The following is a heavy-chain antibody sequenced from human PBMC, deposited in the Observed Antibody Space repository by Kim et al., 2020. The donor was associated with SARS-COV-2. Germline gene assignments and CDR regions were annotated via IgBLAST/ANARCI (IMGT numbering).Heavy chain of an antibody. D-gene: IGHD5-12*01. V-gene: IGHV4-59*01. CDR3: ARGVPYDRFDY. CDR2: IYYSGST. Sequence: SETLSLTCTVSGGSISSYYWSWIRQPPGKGLEWIGYIYYSGSTNYNPSLKSRVTISVDTSKNQFSLKLSSVTAADTAVYYCARGVPYDRFDYWGQGTLVTVSS. J-gene: IGHJ4*02. CDR1: GGSISSYY.